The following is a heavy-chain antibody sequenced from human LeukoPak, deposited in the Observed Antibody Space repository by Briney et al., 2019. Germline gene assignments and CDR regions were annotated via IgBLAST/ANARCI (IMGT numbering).Heavy chain of an antibody. CDR2: IYTSGST. V-gene: IGHV4-4*07. CDR1: GGSISSYY. D-gene: IGHD3-22*01. Sequence: SETLSLTCTVSGGSISSYYWIWIRQPAGKGLEWIGRIYTSGSTNYNPSLKSRVTISVDTSKNQFSLKLSSVTAADTAVYYCARTGDITMIVVGPAFDIWGQGTMVTVSS. J-gene: IGHJ3*02. CDR3: ARTGDITMIVVGPAFDI.